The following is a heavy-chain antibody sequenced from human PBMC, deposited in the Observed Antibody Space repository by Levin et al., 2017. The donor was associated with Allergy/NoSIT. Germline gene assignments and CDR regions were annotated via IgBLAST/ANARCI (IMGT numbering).Heavy chain of an antibody. CDR3: ARFWYGYGAAAVPFDY. V-gene: IGHV3-74*01. J-gene: IGHJ4*02. Sequence: GESLKISCAASGFTFSSYWMHWVRQAPGKGLVWVSRINSDGSSTSYADSVKGRFTISRDNAKNTLYLQMNSLRAEDTAVYYCARFWYGYGAAAVPFDYWGQGTLVTVSS. CDR2: INSDGSST. D-gene: IGHD6-13*01. CDR1: GFTFSSYW.